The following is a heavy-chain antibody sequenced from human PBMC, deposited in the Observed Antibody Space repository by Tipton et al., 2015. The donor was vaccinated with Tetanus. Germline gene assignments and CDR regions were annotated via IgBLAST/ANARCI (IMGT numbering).Heavy chain of an antibody. Sequence: SLRLSCAASGFDFRIYSMHWVRQAPGKGLEWLSYIIGSGKSMHYADSVKGRFTISKDNSKNTLYLQMNSLRAEDTAVYYCARGTSRIVYYFDYWGQGTLVTVSS. J-gene: IGHJ4*02. D-gene: IGHD2-21*01. CDR2: IIGSGKSM. CDR3: ARGTSRIVYYFDY. V-gene: IGHV3-48*01. CDR1: GFDFRIYS.